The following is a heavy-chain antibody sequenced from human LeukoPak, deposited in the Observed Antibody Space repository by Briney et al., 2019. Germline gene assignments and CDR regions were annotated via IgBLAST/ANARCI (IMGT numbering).Heavy chain of an antibody. Sequence: ASVKVSCKASGYTFTSYGISWVRQAPGQGLEWMGWISAYNGNTNYAQKLQGRVTATTDTSTSTAYMELRSLRSDDTAVYYCARDGIVSRFGELAPWGQGTLVTVSS. CDR2: ISAYNGNT. CDR1: GYTFTSYG. CDR3: ARDGIVSRFGELAP. J-gene: IGHJ5*02. D-gene: IGHD3-10*01. V-gene: IGHV1-18*04.